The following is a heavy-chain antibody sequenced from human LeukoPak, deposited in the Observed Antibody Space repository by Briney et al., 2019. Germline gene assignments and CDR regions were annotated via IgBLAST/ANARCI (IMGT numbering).Heavy chain of an antibody. CDR2: ISYDGSNK. Sequence: HPGGSLRLSCVGSGFTFTTYWMSWVRQAPGKGLEWVAVISYDGSNKYYADSVKGRFTISRDNSKNTLYLQMNSLRAEDTAVYYCARDLGVIAAAGTGGYFDYWGQGTLVTVSS. V-gene: IGHV3-30*03. CDR3: ARDLGVIAAAGTGGYFDY. J-gene: IGHJ4*02. D-gene: IGHD6-13*01. CDR1: GFTFTTYW.